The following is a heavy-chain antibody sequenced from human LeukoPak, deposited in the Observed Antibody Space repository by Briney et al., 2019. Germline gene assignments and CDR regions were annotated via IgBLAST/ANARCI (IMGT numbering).Heavy chain of an antibody. V-gene: IGHV1-69*05. D-gene: IGHD1-26*01. CDR1: GGTFSSDA. Sequence: SVKVSCEASGGTFSSDAISWVRQAPGQGLEWMGRIIPIFGTANYAQKFQGRVTITTDESTSTAYMELSSLRSEDTAVYYCARGVVGATSYYFDYWGQGTLVTVSS. CDR3: ARGVVGATSYYFDY. J-gene: IGHJ4*02. CDR2: IIPIFGTA.